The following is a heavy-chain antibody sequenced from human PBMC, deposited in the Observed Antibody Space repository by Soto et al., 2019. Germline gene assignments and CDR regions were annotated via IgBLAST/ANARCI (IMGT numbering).Heavy chain of an antibody. CDR2: IYWDNDK. V-gene: IGHV2-5*02. D-gene: IGHD3-16*02. CDR1: GFSLSSGVG. J-gene: IGHJ6*02. Sequence: GSGPTLVNPTETLTLTCTFSGFSLSSGVGVGWVRQPPGKALEWLAVIYWDNDKRSSPSLKSRLTITKDTSKNQVFLTMTNMDPVDTATYYCVRFRYYDDAWGSYLDVWGQGTAVTVSS. CDR3: VRFRYYDDAWGSYLDV.